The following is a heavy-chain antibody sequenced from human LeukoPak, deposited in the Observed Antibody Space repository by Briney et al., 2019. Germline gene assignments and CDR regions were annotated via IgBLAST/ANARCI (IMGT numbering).Heavy chain of an antibody. CDR1: GFTFSSYA. J-gene: IGHJ4*02. Sequence: PGGSLGLSCAASGFTFSSYAMHWVRQAPGKGLEWVAVISYDGSNKYYADSVKGRFTISRDNSKNTLYLQMNSLRAEDTAVYYCARNTYCGGDCYWFDYWGQGTLVTVSS. V-gene: IGHV3-30*04. CDR2: ISYDGSNK. CDR3: ARNTYCGGDCYWFDY. D-gene: IGHD2-21*02.